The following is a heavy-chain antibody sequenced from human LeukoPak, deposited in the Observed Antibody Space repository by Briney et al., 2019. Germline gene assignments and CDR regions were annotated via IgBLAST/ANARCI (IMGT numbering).Heavy chain of an antibody. Sequence: SETLSLTCTVSGGSIGGYYWNWIRQAAGEGLEWLGRIYSNGHIDHNASLKSRVAMSVDTSTNLFSLKLNSLTAADTAVYYCARERSESPGSGYGMDVWGKGTPVIVSS. D-gene: IGHD1-14*01. V-gene: IGHV4-4*07. CDR2: IYSNGHI. CDR3: ARERSESPGSGYGMDV. J-gene: IGHJ6*04. CDR1: GGSIGGYY.